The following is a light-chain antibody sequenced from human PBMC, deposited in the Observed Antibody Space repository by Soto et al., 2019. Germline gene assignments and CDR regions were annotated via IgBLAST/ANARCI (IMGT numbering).Light chain of an antibody. CDR3: GTWDSDLSAEV. Sequence: QSVLTQPPSVSGAPGQRVTISCTGSSSNIGAGYDVHWYQQLPGTAPKLLIYGNSNRPSGVPDRFSGSKSGTSASLGVTGLQTGDEADYYCGTWDSDLSAEVFGGGTKLTVL. CDR2: GNS. CDR1: SSNIGAGYD. J-gene: IGLJ3*02. V-gene: IGLV1-40*01.